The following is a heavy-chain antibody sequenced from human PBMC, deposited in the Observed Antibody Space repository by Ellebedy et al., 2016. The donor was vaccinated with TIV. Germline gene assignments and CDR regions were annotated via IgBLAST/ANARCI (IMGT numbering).Heavy chain of an antibody. D-gene: IGHD3-10*01. CDR3: ARDLGPMVRGIMYY. V-gene: IGHV3-9*01. CDR2: INWNSGNR. Sequence: GGSLRLXXAASGFSFDDYAMHWVRQAPGKGLEWVSGINWNSGNRDYADSVKGRFTISRDNAKNSLYLQMNSLRAEDTALYYCARDLGPMVRGIMYYWGQGILVTVSS. J-gene: IGHJ4*02. CDR1: GFSFDDYA.